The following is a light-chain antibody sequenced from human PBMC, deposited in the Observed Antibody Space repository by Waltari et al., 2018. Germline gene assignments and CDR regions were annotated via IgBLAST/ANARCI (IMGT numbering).Light chain of an antibody. CDR1: SSDVGGHNC. CDR2: EVS. V-gene: IGLV2-8*01. CDR3: SSCAGGYGVV. Sequence: QSALTQPPSASGSPGQSVTISCTGTSSDVGGHNCVSWYQQHPGKVPKLMIYEVSKRPSGVPDLFSGSKSGNTASLTVSGLQAEDEADYYCSSCAGGYGVVFGGGTKLTVL. J-gene: IGLJ2*01.